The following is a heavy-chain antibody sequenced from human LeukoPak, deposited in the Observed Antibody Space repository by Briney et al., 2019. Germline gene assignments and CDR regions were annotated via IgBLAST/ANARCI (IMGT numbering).Heavy chain of an antibody. Sequence: SSETLSLTCEVSGGSISSSHWWSWVRRPPGKGLEWIGEIYHGGGTNYNLSLKSRVTISVDKSKNQFSLKLSSVTAADTAVYYCARGYYGSALGGWFDPWGQGTLVTVSS. CDR1: GGSISSSHW. V-gene: IGHV4-4*02. CDR3: ARGYYGSALGGWFDP. D-gene: IGHD3-10*01. CDR2: IYHGGGT. J-gene: IGHJ5*02.